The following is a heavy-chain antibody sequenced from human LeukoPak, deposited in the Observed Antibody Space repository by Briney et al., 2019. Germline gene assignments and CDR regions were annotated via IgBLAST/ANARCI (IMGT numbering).Heavy chain of an antibody. CDR3: PRSPTLRGGRGGYYFDL. Sequence: GASVKVSCKASGGSFGSYAIRWVRQAPGQGLEGMGGIIPMLGSANYAQKFQDRVKITTDESTTTVYMELSSLGSDDTAVPLCPRSPTLRGGRGGYYFDLRGQGTLVSVSS. D-gene: IGHD2-15*01. V-gene: IGHV1-69*05. CDR2: IIPMLGSA. J-gene: IGHJ4*02. CDR1: GGSFGSYA.